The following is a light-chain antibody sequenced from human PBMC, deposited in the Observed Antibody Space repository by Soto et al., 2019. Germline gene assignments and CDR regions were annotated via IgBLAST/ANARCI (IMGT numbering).Light chain of an antibody. Sequence: QSVLTQPPSASGTPGQRVTISCSGSSSNIGSNYVYWYQQLPGTAPKVLIYKNNQRPSGVPDRFSCSKSDTSASLAISGLRAEEEADYYGATWDDSLSGVVFGGGTKLTVL. CDR1: SSNIGSNY. V-gene: IGLV1-47*01. CDR2: KNN. J-gene: IGLJ2*01. CDR3: ATWDDSLSGVV.